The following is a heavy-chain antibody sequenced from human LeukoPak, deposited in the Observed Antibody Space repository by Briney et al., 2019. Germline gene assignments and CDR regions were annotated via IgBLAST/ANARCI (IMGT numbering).Heavy chain of an antibody. V-gene: IGHV3-23*01. D-gene: IGHD2-15*01. Sequence: PGGSLRLSCAASGFTFSSYAMSWVRQAPGKGLEWVSAISGGGGSTYYADSVKGRFTISRDNSKNTLYLQMNSLRAGDTAVYYCAKCARAVVVAAALWFGPWGQGTLVTVSS. J-gene: IGHJ5*02. CDR1: GFTFSSYA. CDR2: ISGGGGST. CDR3: AKCARAVVVAAALWFGP.